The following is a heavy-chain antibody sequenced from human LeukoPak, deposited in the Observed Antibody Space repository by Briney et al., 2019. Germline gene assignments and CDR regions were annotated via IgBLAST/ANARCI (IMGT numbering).Heavy chain of an antibody. J-gene: IGHJ4*02. CDR2: ISAYNGNT. Sequence: ASVKVSCKASGYTFTSYGISWVRQAPGQGLEWMGWISAYNGNTNYAQKLQGRVTMTTDTSTSTAYMGLRSLRSDDTAVYYCARAPYMVRGVISHHFDYWGQGTLVTVSS. V-gene: IGHV1-18*01. CDR3: ARAPYMVRGVISHHFDY. CDR1: GYTFTSYG. D-gene: IGHD3-10*01.